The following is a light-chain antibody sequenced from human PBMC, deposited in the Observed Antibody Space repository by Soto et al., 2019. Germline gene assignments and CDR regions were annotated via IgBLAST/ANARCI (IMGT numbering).Light chain of an antibody. Sequence: EIVLTQSPATLSLSPGERATLSCRASQSVSSYLAWYQQKHGQAPRLLIYDAYNKATGIPARFSGSGSGTDFTLIISSLEPEDFAVYHCQQYLTFGGGTKVDIK. V-gene: IGKV3-11*01. J-gene: IGKJ4*01. CDR3: QQYLT. CDR2: DAY. CDR1: QSVSSY.